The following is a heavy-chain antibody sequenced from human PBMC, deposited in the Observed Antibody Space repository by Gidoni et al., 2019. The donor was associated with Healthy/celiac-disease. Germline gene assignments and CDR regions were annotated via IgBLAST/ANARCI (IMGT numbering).Heavy chain of an antibody. J-gene: IGHJ6*03. D-gene: IGHD2-21*02. Sequence: EVQLVQSGAEVKKPGESLRISCKGSGYRCTSNGISWVGQMPGKGLEWMGRIDPSDSYTNYSPSFQGHVTISADKSISTAYLQWSSLKASDTAMYYCARLGGGDSTHYYYYYYMDVWGKGTTVTVSS. CDR2: IDPSDSYT. CDR3: ARLGGGDSTHYYYYYYMDV. CDR1: GYRCTSNG. V-gene: IGHV5-10-1*03.